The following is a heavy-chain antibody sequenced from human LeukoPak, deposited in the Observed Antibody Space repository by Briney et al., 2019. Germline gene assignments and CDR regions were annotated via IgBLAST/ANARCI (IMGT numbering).Heavy chain of an antibody. J-gene: IGHJ4*01. V-gene: IGHV3-7*01. CDR2: IKEDGSEK. D-gene: IGHD6-19*01. Sequence: GGSLRLSCAASGFTFSRYWMTWLRQAPGKGLESVAKIKEDGSEKYYVDSVKGRFTISRDNAKNSLYLQMNSLRAEDTAVYYCARRQIAVAGAFDYWGQEPWSPSPQ. CDR3: ARRQIAVAGAFDY. CDR1: GFTFSRYW.